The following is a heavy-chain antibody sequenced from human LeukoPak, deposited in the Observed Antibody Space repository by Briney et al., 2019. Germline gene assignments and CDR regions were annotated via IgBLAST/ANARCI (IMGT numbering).Heavy chain of an antibody. CDR2: IIPIFGTA. J-gene: IGHJ4*02. D-gene: IGHD2-2*01. CDR3: ARHDHQGASLDY. V-gene: IGHV1-69*06. CDR1: GGTVRSYA. Sequence: ASVKVSCKASGGTVRSYAISWVRQAPGQGLEWMGGIIPIFGTANYAQKFQGRVTITADKSTSTAYMELSSLRAEDTTLYYCARHDHQGASLDYWGQGTLVTVSS.